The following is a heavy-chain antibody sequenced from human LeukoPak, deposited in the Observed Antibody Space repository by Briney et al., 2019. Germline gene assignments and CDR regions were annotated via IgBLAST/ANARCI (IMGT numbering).Heavy chain of an antibody. V-gene: IGHV1-2*02. CDR2: INPNSGGT. CDR3: AREADVRGYSYGPLFDY. CDR1: GYTFTGYY. J-gene: IGHJ4*02. D-gene: IGHD5-18*01. Sequence: ASVKVSFKASGYTFTGYYMHWVRQAPGQGLEWMGWINPNSGGTNYAQKFQGRVTMTRDTSISTAYMELSRLRTDDTAVYYCAREADVRGYSYGPLFDYWGQGTLVTVSS.